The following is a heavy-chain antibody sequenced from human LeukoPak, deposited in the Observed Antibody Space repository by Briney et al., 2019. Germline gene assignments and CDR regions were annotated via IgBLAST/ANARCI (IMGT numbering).Heavy chain of an antibody. D-gene: IGHD2-2*01. CDR3: AKNLGYCSSTSCYDYFDY. Sequence: PGGSLRLSCAASGFTFSSYGMHWVRQAPGKGLEWVAFIRYDGSNKYYADSVKGRFTISRDNSKNTLYLQMNSLRAEDTAVYYCAKNLGYCSSTSCYDYFDYWGQGTLVTVSS. CDR1: GFTFSSYG. V-gene: IGHV3-30*02. J-gene: IGHJ4*02. CDR2: IRYDGSNK.